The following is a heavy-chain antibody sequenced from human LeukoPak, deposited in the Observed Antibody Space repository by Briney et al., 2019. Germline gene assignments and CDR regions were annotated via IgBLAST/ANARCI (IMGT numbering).Heavy chain of an antibody. V-gene: IGHV4-61*02. Sequence: SQTLSLTCTVSGGSISSGSYYWSWIRQPAGKGLEWIGRIYTSGSTNYNPSLKSRVTISVDTSKNQFSLKLSSVTAADTAVYYCARVLSYSGGGRPIPFDYWGQGTLVTVSS. J-gene: IGHJ4*02. D-gene: IGHD3-10*01. CDR2: IYTSGST. CDR1: GGSISSGSYY. CDR3: ARVLSYSGGGRPIPFDY.